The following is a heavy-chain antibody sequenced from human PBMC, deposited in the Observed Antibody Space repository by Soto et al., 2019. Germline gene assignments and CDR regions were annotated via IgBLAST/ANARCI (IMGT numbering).Heavy chain of an antibody. CDR3: ARGPSTNYYLDR. CDR1: GGSISSGGYS. Sequence: SSETLSLTCAVSGGSISSGGYSWSWIRQPPGKGLEWIGYIYHSGSTYYNPSLKSRVTISVDRSKNQFSLKLSSVTAADTAVYYCARGPSTNYYLDRWGQGTLVTVSS. V-gene: IGHV4-30-2*01. J-gene: IGHJ4*02. CDR2: IYHSGST. D-gene: IGHD1-1*01.